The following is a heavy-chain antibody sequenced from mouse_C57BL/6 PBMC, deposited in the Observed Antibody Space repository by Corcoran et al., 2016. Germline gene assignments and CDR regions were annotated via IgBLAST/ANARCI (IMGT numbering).Heavy chain of an antibody. CDR1: GYTFTTSG. CDR3: ARDYSNYGWFAY. Sequence: QIQLVQSGPELKKPGETVKISCKASGYTFTTSGMSWVKQAPGKGLKWMGWINTYSGVPTYADDFKGRFAFSLETSASTAYLQINNLKNEDTATYFCARDYSNYGWFAYWGQGTLVTVSA. V-gene: IGHV9-3*01. D-gene: IGHD2-5*01. CDR2: INTYSGVP. J-gene: IGHJ3*01.